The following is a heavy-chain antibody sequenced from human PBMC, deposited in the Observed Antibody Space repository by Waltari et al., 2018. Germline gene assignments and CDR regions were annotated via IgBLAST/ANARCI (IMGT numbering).Heavy chain of an antibody. CDR3: ARITAWFGELGPETDAFDI. Sequence: QLQLQESGPGLVKPSETLSLTCTVSGGSISSSSYYWGWIRQPPGKGLEWIGSIYYSGSTYYNPSLKSRFTISVDTSKNQFSLKLSSVTAADTAVYYCARITAWFGELGPETDAFDIWGQGTMVTVSS. D-gene: IGHD3-10*01. CDR2: IYYSGST. CDR1: GGSISSSSYY. J-gene: IGHJ3*02. V-gene: IGHV4-39*01.